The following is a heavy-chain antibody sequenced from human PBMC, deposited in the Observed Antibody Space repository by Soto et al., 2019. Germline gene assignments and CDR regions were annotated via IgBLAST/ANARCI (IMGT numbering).Heavy chain of an antibody. V-gene: IGHV4-34*01. CDR2: INHSGST. CDR1: GGSFSGYY. Sequence: SETLSLTCAVYGGSFSGYYWSWIRQPPGKGLEWIGEINHSGSTNYNPSLKSRVTISVDTSKNQFSLKLSSVTAADTAVYYCARKVVPAAMQIQGWFDPWGQGTLVT. J-gene: IGHJ5*02. CDR3: ARKVVPAAMQIQGWFDP. D-gene: IGHD2-2*01.